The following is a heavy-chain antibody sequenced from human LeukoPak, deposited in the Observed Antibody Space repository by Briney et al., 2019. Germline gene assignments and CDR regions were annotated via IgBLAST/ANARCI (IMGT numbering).Heavy chain of an antibody. CDR3: AGGAFYGPYYFDY. V-gene: IGHV4-59*11. D-gene: IGHD2/OR15-2a*01. Sequence: PSETLSLTCTVSGGPISSHYWSWIRQPPGKGLEWIGYIYYSGSTNYNPSLKSRVTISVDTSKNQFSLKLSSVTAADTAVYYCAGGAFYGPYYFDYWGQGTLVTVSS. J-gene: IGHJ4*02. CDR1: GGPISSHY. CDR2: IYYSGST.